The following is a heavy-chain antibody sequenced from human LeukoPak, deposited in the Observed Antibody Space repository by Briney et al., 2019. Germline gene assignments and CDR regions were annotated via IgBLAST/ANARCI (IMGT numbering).Heavy chain of an antibody. CDR2: IYPGDPDT. D-gene: IGHD2-2*01. J-gene: IGHJ4*02. CDR1: GYNFTSYW. V-gene: IGHV5-51*01. CDR3: ARRSSTSWSHDY. Sequence: GESLKISCKGSGYNFTSYWIGWVRQMPGKGLEWMGIIYPGDPDTRYSPSFQGQVTISADKSISTAYLQWSSLKASDIAMYYCARRSSTSWSHDYWGQGTLVTVSS.